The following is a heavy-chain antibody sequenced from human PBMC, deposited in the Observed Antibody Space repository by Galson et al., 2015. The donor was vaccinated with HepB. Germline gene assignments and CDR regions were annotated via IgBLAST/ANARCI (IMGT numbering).Heavy chain of an antibody. CDR3: AKHPPGGDFYYRGMDV. D-gene: IGHD3-16*01. J-gene: IGHJ6*02. Sequence: SVKVSCKASGYTFSSYGISWVRQAPGQGLEWMAWISAYNGNTIYAQKLQGRVTMTTDTSTSTAYMELRSLRSDDTAVYYCAKHPPGGDFYYRGMDVWGQGTTVTVSS. CDR2: ISAYNGNT. CDR1: GYTFSSYG. V-gene: IGHV1-18*01.